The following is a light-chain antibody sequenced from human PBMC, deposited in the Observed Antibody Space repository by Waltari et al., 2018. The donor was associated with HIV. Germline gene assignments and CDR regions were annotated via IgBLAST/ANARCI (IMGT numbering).Light chain of an antibody. CDR3: MQALQTPLT. CDR1: QSLHDDNGYNY. J-gene: IGKJ4*01. CDR2: LAS. Sequence: DIVMTQSPVSLPVTPGESASIFYRASQSLHDDNGYNYLDWYVQKPGQSPQLLIYLASNRASGVPEKFSGSGLGTEFTLKISRVEAEDVGVYYCMQALQTPLTVGGGTKVEI. V-gene: IGKV2-28*01.